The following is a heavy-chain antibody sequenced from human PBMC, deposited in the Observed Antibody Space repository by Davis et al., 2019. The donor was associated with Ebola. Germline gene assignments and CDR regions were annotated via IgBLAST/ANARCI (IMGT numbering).Heavy chain of an antibody. J-gene: IGHJ5*02. D-gene: IGHD5-12*01. Sequence: ASVTVSRQASRYIFPNYVVSWLRQAPGQGLEWMGWVSVIDGNTHHAQKFQGRVTMTADTSTTTIYMDLRSLTSDDTAMYYCVRHYATTYWRDPWGQGTLVTVSS. CDR2: VSVIDGNT. CDR1: RYIFPNYV. V-gene: IGHV1-18*01. CDR3: VRHYATTYWRDP.